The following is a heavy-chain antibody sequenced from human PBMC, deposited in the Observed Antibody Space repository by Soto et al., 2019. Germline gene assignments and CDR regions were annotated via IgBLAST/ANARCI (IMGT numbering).Heavy chain of an antibody. CDR2: INHSGST. J-gene: IGHJ5*02. V-gene: IGHV4-34*01. Sequence: QVQLQQWGAGLLKPSETLSLTCAVYGGSFSGYYWSWIRQPPGKGLEWIGEINHSGSTNYNPSLRRRVTISVDSSKNQCSLKLSSVTAADTAVYYCARARITIFGVAHVWFDPWGQGTLVTVSS. CDR3: ARARITIFGVAHVWFDP. D-gene: IGHD3-3*01. CDR1: GGSFSGYY.